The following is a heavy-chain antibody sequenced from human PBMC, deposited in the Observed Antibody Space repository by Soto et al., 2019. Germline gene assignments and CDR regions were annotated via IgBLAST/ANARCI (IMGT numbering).Heavy chain of an antibody. CDR1: GFIFSDYY. V-gene: IGHV3-11*05. J-gene: IGHJ4*02. D-gene: IGHD5-18*01. CDR3: VRDLSQRGYSYGYEY. Sequence: GGSLRLSCAASGFIFSDYYMSWIRQAPGKGLEWVSYISSSSSYTNYADSVKGRFTISRDNVKDSLYLQMNSLRAEDTAVYYCVRDLSQRGYSYGYEYWGQGILVTVSS. CDR2: ISSSSSYT.